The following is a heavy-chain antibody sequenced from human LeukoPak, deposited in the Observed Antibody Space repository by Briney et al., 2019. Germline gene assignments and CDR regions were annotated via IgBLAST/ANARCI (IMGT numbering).Heavy chain of an antibody. CDR3: ARLRFLEWEGYYFDY. V-gene: IGHV4-61*02. CDR2: IYTSGST. J-gene: IGHJ4*02. D-gene: IGHD3-3*01. CDR1: GGSISSGSYY. Sequence: PSETLSLTCTVSGGSISSGSYYWCWIRQPAGKGLEWIGRIYTSGSTNYNPSLKSRVTISVDTSKNQFSLKLSSVTAADTAVYYCARLRFLEWEGYYFDYWGQGTLVTVSS.